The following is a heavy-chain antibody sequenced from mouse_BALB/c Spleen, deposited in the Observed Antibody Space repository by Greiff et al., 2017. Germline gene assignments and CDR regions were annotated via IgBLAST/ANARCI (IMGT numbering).Heavy chain of an antibody. Sequence: VQLKESGAELVAPGPFVKFSCKASGFNFTDYYLHWVKQRPEQGLEWIGWIAPENDNNLYDAKVQGKDSITADTSSNTAYLQLSSLTSDDTAVYYCARGLRLFDYWGQGTLGTVSA. D-gene: IGHD1-2*01. V-gene: IGHV14-1*02. CDR1: GFNFTDYY. CDR3: ARGLRLFDY. J-gene: IGHJ3*01. CDR2: IAPENDNN.